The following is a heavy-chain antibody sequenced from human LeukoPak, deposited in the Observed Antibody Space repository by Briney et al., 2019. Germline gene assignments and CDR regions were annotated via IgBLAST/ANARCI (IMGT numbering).Heavy chain of an antibody. J-gene: IGHJ5*02. CDR1: GDSISSGDYY. CDR2: ISSSGST. Sequence: SETLSLTCTVSGDSISSGDYYWSWIRQPAGKGLEWIGRISSSGSTFYNPSLKSRVTISVDTSKNQFSLRLSSVTAADTAVYYCARSYASSWYWNWFDPWGQGTLVTVSS. V-gene: IGHV4-61*02. D-gene: IGHD6-13*01. CDR3: ARSYASSWYWNWFDP.